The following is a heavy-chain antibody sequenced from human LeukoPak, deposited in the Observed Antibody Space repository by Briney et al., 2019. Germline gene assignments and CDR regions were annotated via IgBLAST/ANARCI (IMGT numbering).Heavy chain of an antibody. CDR3: ARDQSGTYRGKWFDP. D-gene: IGHD1-26*01. CDR2: IFTSGTT. Sequence: PAEALRLTCTVSGGSIAYGGNYWTWIRQHPVKGLEWIGYIFTSGTTNYNPSLKGRVSISLDTSKNQFSLHLTSVTAADTAIYFCARDQSGTYRGKWFDPWG. J-gene: IGHJ5*02. V-gene: IGHV4-31*03. CDR1: GGSIAYGGNY.